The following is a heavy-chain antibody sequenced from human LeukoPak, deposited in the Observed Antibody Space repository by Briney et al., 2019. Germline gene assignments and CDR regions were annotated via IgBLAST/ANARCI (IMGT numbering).Heavy chain of an antibody. J-gene: IGHJ6*02. CDR2: IYSGGST. CDR3: ARDLAMDV. V-gene: IGHV3-53*01. CDR1: GFTVSSNY. Sequence: GSLRLSCAASGFTVSSNYMSWVRQAPGKGLEWVSGIYSGGSTYYADPEKGRFTISSDNSKNTLYLQMNSLRAEDTAVYYCARDLAMDVWGQGTTVTVSS.